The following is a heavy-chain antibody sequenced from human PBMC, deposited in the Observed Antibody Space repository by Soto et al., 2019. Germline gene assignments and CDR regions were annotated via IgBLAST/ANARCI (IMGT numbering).Heavy chain of an antibody. D-gene: IGHD6-6*01. CDR3: GSIAGGEGFDP. CDR2: IHSDGGT. Sequence: EVQLVETGGGLIQPGGSLRLSCAASGFNVSYNYMSWVRQAPGKGLEWVSIIHSDGGTYYADSVKGRFTISRDNSRNTVYLQRSSVRGEDTVVYYCGSIAGGEGFDPWGQGTLVTVSS. V-gene: IGHV3-53*02. J-gene: IGHJ5*02. CDR1: GFNVSYNY.